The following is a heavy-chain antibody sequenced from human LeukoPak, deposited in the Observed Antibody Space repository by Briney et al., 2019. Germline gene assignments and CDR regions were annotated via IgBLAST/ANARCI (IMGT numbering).Heavy chain of an antibody. CDR1: GGSISSSSYH. V-gene: IGHV4-39*07. CDR2: IYYSGST. CDR3: ARASWYYDFWSGYYGPLYYYYYYMDV. Sequence: SETLSLTCTVSGGSISSSSYHWGWIRQPPGKGLEWIGSIYYSGSTYYNPSLKSRVTISVDTSENQFSLKLSSVTAADTAVYYCARASWYYDFWSGYYGPLYYYYYYMDVWGKGTTVTVSS. J-gene: IGHJ6*03. D-gene: IGHD3-3*01.